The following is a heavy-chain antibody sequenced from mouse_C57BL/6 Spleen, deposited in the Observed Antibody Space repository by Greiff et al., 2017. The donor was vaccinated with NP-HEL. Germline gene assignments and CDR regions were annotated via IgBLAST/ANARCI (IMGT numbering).Heavy chain of an antibody. Sequence: VQLQQSGAELVKPGASVKLSCTASGFNIKDYYMHWVKQRTEQGLEWIGRIDPEDGATKYAPKFQGKATITADTSSNTAYLQLSSLTSEDTAVYYCARGNVGYWYFDVWGTGTTVTVSS. CDR2: IDPEDGAT. J-gene: IGHJ1*03. V-gene: IGHV14-2*01. CDR3: ARGNVGYWYFDV. CDR1: GFNIKDYY.